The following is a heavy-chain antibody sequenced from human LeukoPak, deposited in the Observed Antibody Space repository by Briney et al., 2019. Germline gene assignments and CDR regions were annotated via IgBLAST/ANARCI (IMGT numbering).Heavy chain of an antibody. V-gene: IGHV3-9*01. D-gene: IGHD3-3*01. CDR1: GFTFDDYA. CDR3: ARDTTYYDFWSGYNGMDV. J-gene: IGHJ6*02. CDR2: VSWNSGSI. Sequence: PGGSLRLSCAASGFTFDDYAMHWVRQAPGKGLEWVSGVSWNSGSIGYADSVKGRFTISRDNAKNSLYLQMNSLRAEDTAVYYCARDTTYYDFWSGYNGMDVWGQGTTVTVSS.